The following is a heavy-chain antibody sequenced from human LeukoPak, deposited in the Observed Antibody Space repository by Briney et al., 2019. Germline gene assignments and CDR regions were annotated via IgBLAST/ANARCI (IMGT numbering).Heavy chain of an antibody. CDR3: ARSQGNGYDILTGYGY. Sequence: NLGESLKISCKGSGYSFTNYWIGWVRQLPGKGLEWMGIIYPADSDTRYSPSFQDQVTISADKSISTAYLQWSSLKASDTAMYYCARSQGNGYDILTGYGYWGQGTLVTVSS. CDR2: IYPADSDT. CDR1: GYSFTNYW. D-gene: IGHD3-9*01. J-gene: IGHJ4*02. V-gene: IGHV5-51*01.